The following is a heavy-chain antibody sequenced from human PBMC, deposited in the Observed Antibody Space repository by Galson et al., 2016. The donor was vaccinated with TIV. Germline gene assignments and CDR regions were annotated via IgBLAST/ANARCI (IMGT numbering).Heavy chain of an antibody. J-gene: IGHJ4*02. CDR3: AREGRGAAYPNNFDH. V-gene: IGHV3-53*01. D-gene: IGHD1-26*01. Sequence: SLRLSCAASGFDVSTFAMAWVRQTPGKGLEWVSLIYSSDTTSYADSVRGRFTISRDNSRNTLFLEMNSLRVEDTAIYYCAREGRGAAYPNNFDHWGQGTLVTVSS. CDR1: GFDVSTFA. CDR2: IYSSDTT.